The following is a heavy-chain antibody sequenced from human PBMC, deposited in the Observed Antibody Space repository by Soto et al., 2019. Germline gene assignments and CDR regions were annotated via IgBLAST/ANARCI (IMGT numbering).Heavy chain of an antibody. CDR1: GGSMNNNY. D-gene: IGHD4-4*01. Sequence: PSETLSLTCTVSGGSMNNNYWSWIRQPPGKGLEWIAWIHSRGHSYSNPSLRSRVTMSIDTSKSQFSLKVTSVTAADTAVYYCARPLTDAYSALGYWGQGTLVTVSS. CDR2: IHSRGHS. V-gene: IGHV4-59*08. J-gene: IGHJ4*02. CDR3: ARPLTDAYSALGY.